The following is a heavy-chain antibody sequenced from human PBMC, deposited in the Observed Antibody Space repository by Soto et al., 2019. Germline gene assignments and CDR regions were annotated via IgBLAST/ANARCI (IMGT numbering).Heavy chain of an antibody. CDR3: ARDLNYGLFDY. CDR1: GFTFSSYS. CDR2: ISSSSSTI. V-gene: IGHV3-48*01. Sequence: AASGFTFSSYSMNWVRQAPGKGLEWVSYISSSSSTIYYADSVKGRFTISRDNAKNSLYLQMNSRRAEDTAVYYCARDLNYGLFDYWGQGTLVTVSS. J-gene: IGHJ4*02. D-gene: IGHD4-17*01.